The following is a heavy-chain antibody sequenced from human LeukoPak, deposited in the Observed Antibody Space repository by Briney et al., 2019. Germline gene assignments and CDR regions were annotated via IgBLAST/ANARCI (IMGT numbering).Heavy chain of an antibody. V-gene: IGHV4-39*01. CDR1: GGSISSSSYY. D-gene: IGHD1-26*01. CDR2: IYYSGST. CDR3: ARATADSGSYYTLNFFDY. J-gene: IGHJ4*02. Sequence: SETLSLTCTVSGGSISSSSYYWGWIRQPPGKGLEWIGSIYYSGSTYYNTSLKSRVTISVDTSKNQFSLKLSSVTAADTAVYYCARATADSGSYYTLNFFDYWGQGTLVTVSS.